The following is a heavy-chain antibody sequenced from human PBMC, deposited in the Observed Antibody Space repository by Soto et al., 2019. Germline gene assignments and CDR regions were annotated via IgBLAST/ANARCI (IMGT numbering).Heavy chain of an antibody. Sequence: RASVKVSCKASGYTFTSYDINWVRQATGQGLEWMGWMNPNSGNTGYAQRFQGRVTMTRNTSISTAYMELSSLRSEDTAVYYCARRSSGYYYRPFDAFDIWGQGTMVTVSS. CDR3: ARRSSGYYYRPFDAFDI. CDR2: MNPNSGNT. D-gene: IGHD3-22*01. V-gene: IGHV1-8*01. J-gene: IGHJ3*02. CDR1: GYTFTSYD.